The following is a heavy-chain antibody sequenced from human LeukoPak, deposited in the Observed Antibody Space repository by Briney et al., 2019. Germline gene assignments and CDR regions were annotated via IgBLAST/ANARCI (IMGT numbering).Heavy chain of an antibody. CDR2: ISYTGTT. V-gene: IGHV4-30-4*08. CDR3: ARLGTAPFDY. D-gene: IGHD2-21*02. Sequence: PSQTLSLTCTVSSGSISSGEYYWSWIRQPPGKGLEWIGYISYTGTTYYNPSLKSRVTISEDTSKNLFSLKLNSVTAADTALYYCARLGTAPFDYWGQGTLVTVSS. J-gene: IGHJ4*02. CDR1: SGSISSGEYY.